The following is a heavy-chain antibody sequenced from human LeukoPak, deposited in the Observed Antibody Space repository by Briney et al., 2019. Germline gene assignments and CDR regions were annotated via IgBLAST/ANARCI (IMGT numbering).Heavy chain of an antibody. J-gene: IGHJ5*02. CDR1: GFTFTGYY. CDR2: IIPRFGTA. D-gene: IGHD2-2*01. V-gene: IGHV1-69*13. CDR3: SCYSASPFDP. Sequence: SVKVSCKTSGFTFTGYYIHWVRQAPGQGLEWMGGIIPRFGTANYAQKFQGRVTITADEFTSTAYMEFCARDRPGRYCSSPSCYSASPFDPWGQGTLVTVSS.